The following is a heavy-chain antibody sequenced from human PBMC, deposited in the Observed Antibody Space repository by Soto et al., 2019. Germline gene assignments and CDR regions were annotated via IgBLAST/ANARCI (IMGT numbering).Heavy chain of an antibody. Sequence: GASVKVSCKASGGTFSSYAISWVRQAPGQGLEWMGGIIPIFGTANYAQKFQGRVTITADESTSTAYMELSSLRSEDTAVYYCARLPANSSGWYYFDYWGQGTLVTVSS. CDR1: GGTFSSYA. D-gene: IGHD6-19*01. CDR2: IIPIFGTA. V-gene: IGHV1-69*13. J-gene: IGHJ4*02. CDR3: ARLPANSSGWYYFDY.